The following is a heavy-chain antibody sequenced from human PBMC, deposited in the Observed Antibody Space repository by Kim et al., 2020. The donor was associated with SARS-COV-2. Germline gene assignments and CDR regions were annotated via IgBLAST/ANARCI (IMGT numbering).Heavy chain of an antibody. CDR2: IGGSGGTT. CDR1: GFTFSSYA. Sequence: GGSLRLSCAASGFTFSSYAMSWVRQAPGEGLEWVSAIGGSGGTTYYADAVKGLITISRNNSKNTLYLKMNIRRGENTAVYCGAESRVRSYYYYGMCGWG. V-gene: IGHV3-23*01. CDR3: AESRVRSYYYYGMCG. J-gene: IGHJ6*02.